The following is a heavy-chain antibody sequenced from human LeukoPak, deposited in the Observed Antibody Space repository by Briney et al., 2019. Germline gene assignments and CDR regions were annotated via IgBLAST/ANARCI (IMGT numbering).Heavy chain of an antibody. CDR3: ARGGVAVAGSPAADYYYYMDV. CDR2: VYYSGST. Sequence: PSETLSLTCTVSGVSISPNYWSWIRQPPGKGLEWIGYVYYSGSTNYSPSLKSRVTISVDASKKQFSLRLKSVTAADTAVYYCARGGVAVAGSPAADYYYYMDVWGKGTTVTVSS. CDR1: GVSISPNY. D-gene: IGHD6-19*01. J-gene: IGHJ6*03. V-gene: IGHV4-59*01.